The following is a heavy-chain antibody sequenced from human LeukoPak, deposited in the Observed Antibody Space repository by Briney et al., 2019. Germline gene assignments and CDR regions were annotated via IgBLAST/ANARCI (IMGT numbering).Heavy chain of an antibody. CDR1: GGTFSSYA. J-gene: IGHJ5*02. CDR3: ARVDSSSWYAVEGMNWFDP. V-gene: IGHV1-69*06. Sequence: GASVKVSCKASGGTFSSYAISWVRQAPGQGLEWMGGTIPIFGTANYAQKFQGRVTITADKSTSTAYMELGSLRSEDTAVYYCARVDSSSWYAVEGMNWFDPWGQGTLVTVSS. CDR2: TIPIFGTA. D-gene: IGHD6-13*01.